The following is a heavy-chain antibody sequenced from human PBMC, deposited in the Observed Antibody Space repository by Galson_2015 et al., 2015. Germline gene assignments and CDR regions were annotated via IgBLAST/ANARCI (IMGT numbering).Heavy chain of an antibody. CDR3: ARGFSH. V-gene: IGHV4-34*01. CDR2: INHSGIT. J-gene: IGHJ4*02. Sequence: ETLSLTCAVYGGSFTDYYWSWLRQPPGQGLGWIGEINHSGITTCNPSFKSRVTISIDTSKNQFSLRLSSVTAADTAVYYCARGFSHWGQGTLITVSS. CDR1: GGSFTDYY.